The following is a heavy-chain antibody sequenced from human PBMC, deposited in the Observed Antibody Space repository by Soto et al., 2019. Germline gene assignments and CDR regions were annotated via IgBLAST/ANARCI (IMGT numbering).Heavy chain of an antibody. V-gene: IGHV4-59*01. CDR3: ARGGNRYSNVASGVGGFDY. CDR1: GASISSSY. Sequence: QMHLQESGPGLVKPSETLSLTCTVSGASISSSYWSWIRQSPEKGLAWIAYVYHTGATNYNPSLKRRVTISLDTSKGQFSLNLPSLTTADTAVYFCARGGNRYSNVASGVGGFDYWGQGSLVTVSS. D-gene: IGHD1-26*01. J-gene: IGHJ4*02. CDR2: VYHTGAT.